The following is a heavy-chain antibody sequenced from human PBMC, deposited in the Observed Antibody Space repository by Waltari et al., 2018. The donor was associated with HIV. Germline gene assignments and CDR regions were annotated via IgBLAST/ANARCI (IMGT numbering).Heavy chain of an antibody. D-gene: IGHD4-17*01. CDR2: IYISDNA. J-gene: IGHJ4*01. CDR1: GFIVSNNF. CDR3: ARGGDNGDINF. V-gene: IGHV3-66*02. Sequence: EVPLVESGGGLVQHGGSTRLAFAACGFIVSNNFMTWVRQAPGKGLEWVSVIYISDNAYYADSVEGRFAISRDNSKNTVFLQMNSLRAEDTAMYYCARGGDNGDINFWGHGTLVTVSS.